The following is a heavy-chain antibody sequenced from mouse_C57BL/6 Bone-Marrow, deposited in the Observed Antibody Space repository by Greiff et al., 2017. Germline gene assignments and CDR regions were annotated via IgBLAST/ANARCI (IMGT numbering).Heavy chain of an antibody. V-gene: IGHV14-4*01. CDR2: IDPENGDT. Sequence: EVKLMDSGAELVRPGASVKLSCTASGFNIKDDYMHWVKQRPEQGLEWIGWIDPENGDTEYASKFQGKATITVDTSSNTAYLQLSSLTSEDTAVYYCTRIAYWGQGTLVTVSA. CDR3: TRIAY. CDR1: GFNIKDDY. J-gene: IGHJ3*01.